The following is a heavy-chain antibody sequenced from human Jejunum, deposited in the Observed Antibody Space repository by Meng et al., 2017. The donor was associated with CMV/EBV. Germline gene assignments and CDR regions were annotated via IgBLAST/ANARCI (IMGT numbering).Heavy chain of an antibody. CDR1: FNSSA. V-gene: IGHV3-23*01. CDR3: AKESGQYQMLSYYGLDV. CDR2: ISLSGGDT. J-gene: IGHJ6*02. Sequence: FNSSAMTWVRQAPGKGLEWVSVISLSGGDTNYADSVKGRFTISRDNSKNTLYLEMSSLRAEDTAIYYCAKESGQYQMLSYYGLDVWGQGTTVTVSS. D-gene: IGHD2-2*01.